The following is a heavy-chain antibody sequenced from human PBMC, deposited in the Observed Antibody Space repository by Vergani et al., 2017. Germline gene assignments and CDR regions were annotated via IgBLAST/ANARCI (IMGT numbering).Heavy chain of an antibody. D-gene: IGHD3-3*01. J-gene: IGHJ5*02. CDR3: ARDGEWLLFGDNHNWFDP. Sequence: QVQLVQSGAEVKKPGASVKVSCKASGYTFTSYGISWVRQAPGQGLEWMGWISAYNGNTNYAQKLQGRVTMTTDTSTSTAYMERRSLRSEDTAVYYCARDGEWLLFGDNHNWFDPWGQGTLVTVSS. V-gene: IGHV1-18*04. CDR2: ISAYNGNT. CDR1: GYTFTSYG.